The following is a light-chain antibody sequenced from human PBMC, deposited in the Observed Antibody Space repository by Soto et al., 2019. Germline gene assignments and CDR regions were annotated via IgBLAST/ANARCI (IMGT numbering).Light chain of an antibody. CDR3: AAWEDSLNPSFV. Sequence: QSVLTQPPSVSGTPGQKVTISCSGGRANIGSNTVNWYQHLPGTVPKLLIYSNNQRPSGVPDRFSGSKSGTPASLAISGLQSEDEADYYCAAWEDSLNPSFVFGTGTKVTVL. V-gene: IGLV1-44*01. J-gene: IGLJ1*01. CDR1: RANIGSNT. CDR2: SNN.